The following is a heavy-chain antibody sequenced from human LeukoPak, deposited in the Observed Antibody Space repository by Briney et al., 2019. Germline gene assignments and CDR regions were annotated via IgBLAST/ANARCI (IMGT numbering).Heavy chain of an antibody. D-gene: IGHD2-15*01. CDR1: GFAFSDFW. Sequence: GGSLRLSCAASGFAFSDFWMSWVRQAPGKGLEWVANIRHDGNAKNYVPSVRGRFNISRDNAKNSLYLQMNSLTVEDTAVYYCATSHDSAGNDWGQGTLVTVSS. CDR3: ATSHDSAGND. J-gene: IGHJ4*02. CDR2: IRHDGNAK. V-gene: IGHV3-7*01.